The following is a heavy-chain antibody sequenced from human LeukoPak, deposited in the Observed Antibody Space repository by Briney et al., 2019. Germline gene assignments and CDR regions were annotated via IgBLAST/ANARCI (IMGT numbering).Heavy chain of an antibody. J-gene: IGHJ6*02. Sequence: GASVKVSCKASGYTFTSYDINWVRQAPGQGLEWMGRIIPMLGTVNYAQKFQGRVTIIADKFTSTAYMELSSLRSEDTAVYYCARDQKVGATPYFGMDVWGQGTTVTISS. D-gene: IGHD1-26*01. CDR2: IIPMLGTV. V-gene: IGHV1-69*04. CDR3: ARDQKVGATPYFGMDV. CDR1: GYTFTSYD.